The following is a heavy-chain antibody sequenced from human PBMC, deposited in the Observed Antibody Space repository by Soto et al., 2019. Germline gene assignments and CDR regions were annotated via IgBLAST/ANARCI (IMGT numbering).Heavy chain of an antibody. Sequence: GGSLRLSCAASGFTFSSYGMHWVRQAPGKGLEWVAVISYDGSNKYYADSVKGRFTISRDNSKNTLYLQMNSLRAEDTAVYYCAKSREWDLLQFFDYWGQGTLVTVSS. J-gene: IGHJ4*02. V-gene: IGHV3-30*18. CDR2: ISYDGSNK. CDR3: AKSREWDLLQFFDY. CDR1: GFTFSSYG. D-gene: IGHD1-26*01.